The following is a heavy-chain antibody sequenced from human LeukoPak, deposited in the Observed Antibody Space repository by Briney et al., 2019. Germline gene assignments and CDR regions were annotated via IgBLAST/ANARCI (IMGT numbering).Heavy chain of an antibody. V-gene: IGHV3-74*01. Sequence: GGSLRLSCAASGFTFSSYWMHWVRQAPGKGLVWVSRINSDGSSTSYADSVKGRFTISRDNAKNTLYLQMNSLRAEDTAVYYCARLHYYDSSGYCRAFDIWGQGTMVTVSS. CDR1: GFTFSSYW. D-gene: IGHD3-22*01. CDR2: INSDGSST. CDR3: ARLHYYDSSGYCRAFDI. J-gene: IGHJ3*02.